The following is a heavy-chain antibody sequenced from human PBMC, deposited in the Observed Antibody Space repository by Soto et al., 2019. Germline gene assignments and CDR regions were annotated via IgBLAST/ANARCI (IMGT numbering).Heavy chain of an antibody. Sequence: EVQLVESGGGLVQPGESLRLSCAAAGLTFRSYWMHWVRQAPGKGLVWVSRINTDGSVAMYVDSVKGRFTISRDNAKNTLYLHMNSLRAEDTAVYYCVRVMQLWRLDSLGQGTLVTVSS. CDR2: INTDGSVA. D-gene: IGHD3-16*01. CDR3: VRVMQLWRLDS. J-gene: IGHJ4*02. CDR1: GLTFRSYW. V-gene: IGHV3-74*03.